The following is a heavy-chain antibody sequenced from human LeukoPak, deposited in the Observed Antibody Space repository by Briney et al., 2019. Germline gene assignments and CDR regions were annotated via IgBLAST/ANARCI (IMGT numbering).Heavy chain of an antibody. CDR2: ISGSGGNT. J-gene: IGHJ6*02. CDR1: GFTFSNFA. Sequence: GGSLRLSCTPSGFTFSNFAMSWVRQAPGKGLEWVSAISGSGGNTYYADSVKGRFTISRDNSKNTLYLQMNSLRADDTAIYYCARNQQLGGHSYYYYGMDVWGQGTTVTVSS. D-gene: IGHD3-16*01. V-gene: IGHV3-23*01. CDR3: ARNQQLGGHSYYYYGMDV.